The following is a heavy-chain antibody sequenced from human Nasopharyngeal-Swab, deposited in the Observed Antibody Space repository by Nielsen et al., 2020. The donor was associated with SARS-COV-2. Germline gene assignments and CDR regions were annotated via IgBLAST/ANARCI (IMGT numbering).Heavy chain of an antibody. CDR2: ISGNGVTI. V-gene: IGHV3-23*01. J-gene: IGHJ4*02. Sequence: GGSLRLSCAASGFTFRNYAMTWVRQAPGKGLEWVSEISGNGVTIHYTDSVKGRFTISRDNSKNTLYLQVNGVRVEDAAVYYCANIAGGYHEERDCWGQGTLVTVSS. CDR1: GFTFRNYA. D-gene: IGHD1-26*01. CDR3: ANIAGGYHEERDC.